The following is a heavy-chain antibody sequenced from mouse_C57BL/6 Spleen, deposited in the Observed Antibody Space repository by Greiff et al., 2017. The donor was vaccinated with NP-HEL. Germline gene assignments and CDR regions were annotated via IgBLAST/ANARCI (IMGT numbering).Heavy chain of an antibody. CDR1: GFTFSSYG. CDR2: ISSGGSYT. D-gene: IGHD2-4*01. J-gene: IGHJ3*01. CDR3: ARHPIYYDYDCGFAY. V-gene: IGHV5-6*01. Sequence: EVKLMESGGDLVKPGGSLKLSCAASGFTFSSYGMSWVRQTPDKRLEWVATISSGGSYTYYPDSVKGRFTISRANAKNTLYLLMSSLRSDDTAMYYCARHPIYYDYDCGFAYWGQETLVTVSA.